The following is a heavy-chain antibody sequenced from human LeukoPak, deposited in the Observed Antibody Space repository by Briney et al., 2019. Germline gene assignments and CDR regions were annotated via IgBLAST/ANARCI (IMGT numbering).Heavy chain of an antibody. V-gene: IGHV1-2*02. CDR3: ARAVSIAAHLGSWFDP. J-gene: IGHJ5*02. CDR1: GYTFTAYY. CDR2: INPNSGGT. D-gene: IGHD6-6*01. Sequence: ASVEVSCKTSGYTFTAYYMHWVRQAPGQGLEWMGWINPNSGGTDYAQKFQGRVTMTRDTSISTAYMELNSLRSDDTAVYYCARAVSIAAHLGSWFDPWGQGTLVTVSS.